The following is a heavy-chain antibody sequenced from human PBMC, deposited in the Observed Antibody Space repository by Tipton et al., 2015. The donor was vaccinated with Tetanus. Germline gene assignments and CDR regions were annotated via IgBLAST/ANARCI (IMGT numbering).Heavy chain of an antibody. CDR2: ISGSGGTT. V-gene: IGHV3-23*01. CDR3: ARGTWLYTSTYHRHWLDP. D-gene: IGHD6-13*01. Sequence: SLRLPCAASEFTFSNYAMSWVRQAPGKGLEWVSGISGSGGTTYHADSVKGRFTVSRDNSKNTLFLEMNSLRVEDTAVYYCARGTWLYTSTYHRHWLDPWGQGTLVTVSS. J-gene: IGHJ5*02. CDR1: EFTFSNYA.